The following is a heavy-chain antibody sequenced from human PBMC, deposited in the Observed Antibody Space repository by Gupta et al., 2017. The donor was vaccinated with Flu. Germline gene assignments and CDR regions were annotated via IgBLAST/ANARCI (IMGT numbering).Heavy chain of an antibody. CDR2: INSDGRTT. CDR3: VRDWATP. CDR1: GFTFSRYW. D-gene: IGHD1-26*01. V-gene: IGHV3-74*01. J-gene: IGHJ5*02. Sequence: EVQLVESGGGFVQPGGSLRLSCAASGFTFSRYWMHWVRQAPGKGLVWVSRINSDGRTTNYADSVKGRFTISRDNAKNTLYLQMNSLRTEDTAVYYCVRDWATPWGQGTLVTVSS.